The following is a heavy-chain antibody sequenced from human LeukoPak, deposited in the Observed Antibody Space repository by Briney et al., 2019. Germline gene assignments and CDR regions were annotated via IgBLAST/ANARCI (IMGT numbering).Heavy chain of an antibody. V-gene: IGHV4-4*07. CDR3: ARGPSSYTSGLYFDY. CDR1: GGPISSYY. J-gene: IGHJ4*02. CDR2: IYSASGNI. D-gene: IGHD6-19*01. Sequence: PSETLSLTCTVSGGPISSYYWSWVRQPAGKGLEWIGRIYSASGNINYNPSLKSRLTMPLDTSKNQFSLTLSSVTAADAAVYYCARGPSSYTSGLYFDYWGQGALVTVSS.